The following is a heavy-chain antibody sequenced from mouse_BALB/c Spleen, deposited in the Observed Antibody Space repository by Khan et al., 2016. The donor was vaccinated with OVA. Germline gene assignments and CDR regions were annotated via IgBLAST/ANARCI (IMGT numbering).Heavy chain of an antibody. Sequence: EVQLQESGPGLVKPSQSLSLTCTVTGYSITTDYAWNWIRQFPGNKLEWMGYISYSGNTKYNPSLKSRISITRDTPKNQFFLQLKSVTTEDTARYYCARVYGGDFDYWGQGTTLTVSS. J-gene: IGHJ2*01. D-gene: IGHD1-1*01. CDR3: ARVYGGDFDY. CDR2: ISYSGNT. V-gene: IGHV3-2*02. CDR1: GYSITTDYA.